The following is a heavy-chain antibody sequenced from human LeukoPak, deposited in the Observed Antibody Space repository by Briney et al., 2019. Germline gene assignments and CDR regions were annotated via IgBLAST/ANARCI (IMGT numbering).Heavy chain of an antibody. CDR1: GGTFSSYA. CDR3: ARDKSLQMNWFDP. CDR2: IIPIFGTA. Sequence: SVKVSCKASGGTFSSYAISWVRQAPGQGLEWMGGIIPIFGTANYAQKFQGRVTITADESTSTAYMELSSLRSEDTAVYYCARDKSLQMNWFDPWGQGTLVTVSS. V-gene: IGHV1-69*01. J-gene: IGHJ5*02. D-gene: IGHD4-11*01.